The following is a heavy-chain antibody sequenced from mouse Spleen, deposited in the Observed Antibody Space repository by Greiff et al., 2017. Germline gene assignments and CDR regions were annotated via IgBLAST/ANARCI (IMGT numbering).Heavy chain of an antibody. D-gene: IGHD2-3*01. CDR3: ARCGGYDGYLYAMDY. Sequence: EVQRVESGPGLAKPSQTLSLTCSVTGYSITSDYWNWIRQFPGNNLEYMGYISYSGSTYYNPSLKSRISITRDTSKNQYYLQLNSVTTEDTATYYCARCGGYDGYLYAMDYWGQGTSVTVSS. J-gene: IGHJ4*01. CDR1: GYSITSDY. CDR2: ISYSGST. V-gene: IGHV3-8*01.